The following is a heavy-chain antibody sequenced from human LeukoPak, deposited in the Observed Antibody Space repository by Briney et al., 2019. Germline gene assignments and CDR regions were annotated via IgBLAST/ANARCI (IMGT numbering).Heavy chain of an antibody. D-gene: IGHD3-10*01. CDR3: ARGASYCDL. J-gene: IGHJ4*02. Sequence: PGGSLRLSCAASGFTVSNDYMSWVRQAPGKGLEWVSVIYADGSTFYGDSVKGRFTISRDNSKSTVYLQMNSLRAEDTALYYCARGASYCDLWGQGTLVTVSS. CDR2: IYADGST. V-gene: IGHV3-53*01. CDR1: GFTVSNDY.